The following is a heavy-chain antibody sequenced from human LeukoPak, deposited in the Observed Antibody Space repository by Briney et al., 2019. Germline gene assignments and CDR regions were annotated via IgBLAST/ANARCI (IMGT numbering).Heavy chain of an antibody. D-gene: IGHD2-2*03. CDR1: EYIFTGYY. V-gene: IGHV1-2*02. CDR3: TRGRRLDNAPTAPCEY. J-gene: IGHJ4*02. CDR2: INPNSGDT. Sequence: GASAKVSCKASEYIFTGYYMHWVRQAPGQGLEWMGWINPNSGDTDYAQKFQGRVTMTRDTSIRTVYMELSSLKSDDTAVYYCTRGRRLDNAPTAPCEYWGQGTLVTVSS.